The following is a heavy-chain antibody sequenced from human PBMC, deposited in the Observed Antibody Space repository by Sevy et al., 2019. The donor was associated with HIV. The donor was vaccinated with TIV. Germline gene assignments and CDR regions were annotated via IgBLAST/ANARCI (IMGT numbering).Heavy chain of an antibody. CDR1: GYTFSNFY. CDR2: INPSGGGT. J-gene: IGHJ4*02. Sequence: VSVKVSCKTSGYTFSNFYMHLVRQAPGQGLEWMGIINPSGGGTNYAQKFQGRVTMTRDTSTSTVYMEVSSLNSDDTAVYYCARGHSGSGSYSPFDYWGQGTLVTVSS. D-gene: IGHD3-10*01. CDR3: ARGHSGSGSYSPFDY. V-gene: IGHV1-46*01.